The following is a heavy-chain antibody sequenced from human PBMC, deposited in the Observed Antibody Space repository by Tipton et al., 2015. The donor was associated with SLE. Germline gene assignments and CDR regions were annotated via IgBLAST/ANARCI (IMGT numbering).Heavy chain of an antibody. CDR1: GFTFSSYE. D-gene: IGHD2-2*01. CDR3: ARDRLPREDIVVVPAAQGAFIT. CDR2: ISSSGSTI. V-gene: IGHV3-48*03. Sequence: SLRLSCAASGFTFSSYEMNWVRQAPGEGMERVSYISSSGSTINDADSAKGRFTISRDNAKNSLYLQMNSLRAEDTAVYYCARDRLPREDIVVVPAAQGAFITWGQGTLVTVSS. J-gene: IGHJ3*02.